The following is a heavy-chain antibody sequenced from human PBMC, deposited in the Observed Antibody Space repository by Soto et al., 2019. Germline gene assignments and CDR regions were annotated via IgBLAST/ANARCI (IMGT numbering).Heavy chain of an antibody. V-gene: IGHV3-7*04. CDR2: IKQDGSEE. CDR3: AGGVGWLQTV. CDR1: GFSSSPFW. J-gene: IGHJ4*02. Sequence: EVQLVESGGGLVQPGGSLRLSCADSGFSSSPFWMTWVRQAPGKGLEWVALIKQDGSEELYVDSVKGRFTISRDNAKKSVYLQMDSLRVEDVGVYCCAGGVGWLQTVWGRGRLVIVSS. D-gene: IGHD6-19*01.